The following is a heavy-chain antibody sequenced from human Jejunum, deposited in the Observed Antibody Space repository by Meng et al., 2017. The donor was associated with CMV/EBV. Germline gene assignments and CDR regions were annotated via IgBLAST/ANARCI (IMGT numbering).Heavy chain of an antibody. V-gene: IGHV3-48*03. J-gene: IGHJ6*02. CDR3: AREPAVYAPPDYYGMDV. Sequence: FSSYEMHWVRQAPGKGLEWLSHIDSSGITTSYTDSVKGRFTISRDNAKNSLYLQMNRLRAEDTALYYCAREPAVYAPPDYYGMDVWGQGTTVTVSS. D-gene: IGHD2-8*01. CDR2: IDSSGITT. CDR1: FSSYE.